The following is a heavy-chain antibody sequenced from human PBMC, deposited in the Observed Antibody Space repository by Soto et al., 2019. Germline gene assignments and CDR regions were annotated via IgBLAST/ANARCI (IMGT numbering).Heavy chain of an antibody. CDR2: ISGSGSST. CDR1: GFTFSSYA. D-gene: IGHD6-13*01. Sequence: GGSLRLSCAASGFTFSSYAMSWVRQAPGEGLEWVSAISGSGSSTYYADSVKGRFTISRDNSKNTLYLQMNSLRAEDTAVYYCAKDLYSSSWGYFQHWGQGTLVTVSS. CDR3: AKDLYSSSWGYFQH. J-gene: IGHJ1*01. V-gene: IGHV3-23*01.